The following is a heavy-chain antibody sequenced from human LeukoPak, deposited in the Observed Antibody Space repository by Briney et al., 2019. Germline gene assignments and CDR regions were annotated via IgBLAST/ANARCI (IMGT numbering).Heavy chain of an antibody. CDR1: GGSIGSSSYY. CDR3: ARAVGSGSFQTYYYYMDV. J-gene: IGHJ6*03. Sequence: SETLSLSCTVSGGSIGSSSYYWGWIRQPPGKGLEWIGSIYYSGSTYYNPSLKSRVTISVDTSKNQFSLKLSSVTAADTAVYYCARAVGSGSFQTYYYYMDVWGKGTTVTISS. D-gene: IGHD3-10*01. V-gene: IGHV4-39*07. CDR2: IYYSGST.